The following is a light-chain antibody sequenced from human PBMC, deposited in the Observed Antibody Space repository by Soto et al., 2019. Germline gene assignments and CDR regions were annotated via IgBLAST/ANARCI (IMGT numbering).Light chain of an antibody. Sequence: QSVLTQPPSVSGSPGQSVTISCTGTSTDFVSYNRVSWYQQPPGTAPKLIIYEASNQPSGVPDRFSGSKSGNTASLTISGLQAADEADYYCSLYKSENTYVFGTGTKVTV. V-gene: IGLV2-18*01. CDR3: SLYKSENTYV. J-gene: IGLJ1*01. CDR1: STDFVSYNR. CDR2: EAS.